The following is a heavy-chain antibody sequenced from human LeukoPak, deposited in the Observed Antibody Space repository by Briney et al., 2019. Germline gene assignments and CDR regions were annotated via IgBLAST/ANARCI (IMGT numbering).Heavy chain of an antibody. D-gene: IGHD1-26*01. CDR1: GASISGSSGYY. Sequence: SETLSLTCTVSGASISGSSGYYWGWIRQPPGKGLEWISSINYSGTTHYSPFLKSRVSISVDTSKNQFSLNLNSVTAADTAVYYCARQSVGTASIYYFAYWGQGILVTVSS. J-gene: IGHJ4*02. V-gene: IGHV4-39*01. CDR2: INYSGTT. CDR3: ARQSVGTASIYYFAY.